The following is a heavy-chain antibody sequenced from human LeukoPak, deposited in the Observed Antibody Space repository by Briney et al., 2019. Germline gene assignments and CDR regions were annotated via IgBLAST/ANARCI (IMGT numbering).Heavy chain of an antibody. V-gene: IGHV4-59*12. J-gene: IGHJ5*02. CDR2: ISYSGST. D-gene: IGHD3-16*01. CDR1: GGSISSYY. CDR3: ARRPAPGWDNWFDP. Sequence: SETLSLTCTVSGGSISSYYWNWIRQPPGKGLEWIGSISYSGSTNYNPSLESRVTISVDTSKNQISLKLSSVTAADTAVYYCARRPAPGWDNWFDPWGQGTLVTVSS.